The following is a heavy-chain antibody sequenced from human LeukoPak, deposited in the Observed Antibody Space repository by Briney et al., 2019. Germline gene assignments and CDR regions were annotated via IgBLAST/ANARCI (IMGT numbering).Heavy chain of an antibody. J-gene: IGHJ4*02. V-gene: IGHV1-2*02. CDR3: ARGHYYGSGSYDY. CDR2: INPNSGGT. CDR1: GYTFTGYY. Sequence: ASVKVSCKASGYTFTGYYMHWVRQAPGQGLEWMGWINPNSGGTNYAQKFQGRVTMTRDTSISTAYVELSRLRSDDTAVYYCARGHYYGSGSYDYWGQGTLVTVSS. D-gene: IGHD3-10*01.